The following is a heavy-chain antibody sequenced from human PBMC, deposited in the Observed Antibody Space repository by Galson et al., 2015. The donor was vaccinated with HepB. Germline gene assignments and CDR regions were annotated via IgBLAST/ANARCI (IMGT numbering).Heavy chain of an antibody. D-gene: IGHD6-13*01. Sequence: SLRLSCAASGLTFSSFAMSWLRQAPGKGLEWVSTITGSSGNSYYADSVKGRFTISRDNSKNTLFLQMNSLRAEDTAVYFCARGPRASSWYHFDYWGHGALVTVSS. CDR1: GLTFSSFA. CDR3: ARGPRASSWYHFDY. CDR2: ITGSSGNS. J-gene: IGHJ4*01. V-gene: IGHV3-23*01.